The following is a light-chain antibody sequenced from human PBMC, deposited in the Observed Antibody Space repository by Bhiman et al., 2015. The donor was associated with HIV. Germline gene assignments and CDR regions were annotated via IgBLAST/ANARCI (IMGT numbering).Light chain of an antibody. J-gene: IGLJ1*01. CDR1: RSDIGNYGY. CDR2: DVT. CDR3: SSYTSTYTLV. V-gene: IGLV2-14*03. Sequence: QSALTQPASVSGSPGESITISCTGTRSDIGNYGYVSWYQQHPGRAPKLMVYDVTKRPSGVSNRFSGSKSGSTASLTISGLQAEDEADYYCSSYTSTYTLVFGTGTKVTVL.